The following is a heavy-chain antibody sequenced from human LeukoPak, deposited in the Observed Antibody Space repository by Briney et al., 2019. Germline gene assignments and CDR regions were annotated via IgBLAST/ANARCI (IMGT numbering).Heavy chain of an antibody. J-gene: IGHJ4*02. CDR1: GGTFSSYA. CDR2: IIPIFGTA. Sequence: SVKVSCKASGGTFSSYAISWVRQAPGQGLEWMGGIIPIFGTANYAQKFQGRVTITADESTSTAYMELSSLRSEDTAVYYCARDRDDSSGKFDYWGQGTLVTVSS. CDR3: ARDRDDSSGKFDY. V-gene: IGHV1-69*13. D-gene: IGHD6-19*01.